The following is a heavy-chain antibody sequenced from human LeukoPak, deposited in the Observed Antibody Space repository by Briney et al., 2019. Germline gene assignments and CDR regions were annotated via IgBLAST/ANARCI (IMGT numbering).Heavy chain of an antibody. J-gene: IGHJ4*02. V-gene: IGHV3-30*18. D-gene: IGHD4-17*01. CDR1: GFTFSSYG. CDR2: ISYDGSNK. CDR3: AKDHPDDYGDYIDY. Sequence: GGSLRLSCAASGFTFSSYGMHWVRQAPGKGLEWVAVISYDGSNKYYAGSVKGRFTISRDNSKNTLYLQMNSLRAEDTAVYYCAKDHPDDYGDYIDYWGQGTLVTVSS.